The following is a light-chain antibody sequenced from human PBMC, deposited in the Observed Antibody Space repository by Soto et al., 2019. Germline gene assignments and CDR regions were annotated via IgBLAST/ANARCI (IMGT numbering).Light chain of an antibody. V-gene: IGKV3-15*01. CDR1: QSVRSN. J-gene: IGKJ1*01. CDR3: QQYNHWPPTWT. CDR2: SAS. Sequence: ILMTQSPVTLSLSPGERATLSCRASQSVRSNLAWYQQKPGQAPRLLIYSASTRATGIPVRFSGSGSGTEFTLTISSLQSEDFAVYYWQQYNHWPPTWTFGQGTKVDIK.